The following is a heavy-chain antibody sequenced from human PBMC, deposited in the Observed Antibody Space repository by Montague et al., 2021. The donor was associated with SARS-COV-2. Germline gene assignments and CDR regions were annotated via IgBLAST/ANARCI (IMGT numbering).Heavy chain of an antibody. CDR2: IHYNGHK. V-gene: IGHV4-59*08. J-gene: IGHJ6*02. D-gene: IGHD3-10*01. Sequence: SETLSLTCDVSGVSISSYHWSWIRQPPGKGLEFIGYIHYNGHKYYKPSLQSRVTMSVDTSKNQVPLKLTSVTAADTAVYYCARHDNSGTYPMDVWGQGTTVTVSS. CDR3: ARHDNSGTYPMDV. CDR1: GVSISSYH.